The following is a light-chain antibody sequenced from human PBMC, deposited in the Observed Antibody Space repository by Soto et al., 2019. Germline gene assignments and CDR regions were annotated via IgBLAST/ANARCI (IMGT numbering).Light chain of an antibody. CDR3: RSYRSNRTFV. Sequence: QSGLTQPASVSGSPGQSITISCTGTSSDVGAYKYVSWYQQHPGKAPKLIIYEVSDRPPGISNRFSGSKSGNTASLTISGLQAEDEAYYYCRSYRSNRTFVFGIGTKVTVL. CDR1: SSDVGAYKY. J-gene: IGLJ1*01. CDR2: EVS. V-gene: IGLV2-14*01.